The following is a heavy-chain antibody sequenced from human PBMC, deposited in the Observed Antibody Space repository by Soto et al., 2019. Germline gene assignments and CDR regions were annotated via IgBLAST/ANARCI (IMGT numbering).Heavy chain of an antibody. CDR1: GGSISSYY. V-gene: IGHV4-59*01. CDR2: IYYSGST. Sequence: SETLSLTCTVSGGSISSYYWSWIRQPPGKGLEWIGYIYYSGSTNYNPSLKSRVTISVDTSKNQFSLKLSSVTAADTAVYYCARVVGREYSGYGTFDYWGQGTLVTVSS. D-gene: IGHD5-12*01. CDR3: ARVVGREYSGYGTFDY. J-gene: IGHJ4*02.